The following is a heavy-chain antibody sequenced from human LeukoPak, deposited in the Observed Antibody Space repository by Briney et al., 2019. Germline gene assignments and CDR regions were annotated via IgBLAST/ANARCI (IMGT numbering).Heavy chain of an antibody. Sequence: GESLKISCKGSGYNFTSYWIGWVRQMPGKGLEWMGIISPSDSDTRYSPSFQGQVTISADKSISTAYLQWNSLKASDAAMYYCARPGGLGGSLYYFDFWGQGTLVTVSS. V-gene: IGHV5-51*01. D-gene: IGHD4-23*01. CDR3: ARPGGLGGSLYYFDF. J-gene: IGHJ4*02. CDR1: GYNFTSYW. CDR2: ISPSDSDT.